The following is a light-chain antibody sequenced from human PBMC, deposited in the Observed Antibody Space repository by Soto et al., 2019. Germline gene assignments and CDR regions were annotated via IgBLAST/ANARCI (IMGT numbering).Light chain of an antibody. Sequence: EIVLTQSPATLSLSPGERATLSCRASQSVSSYLAWYQQKHGQAPRLLIYDASNRATGIPARFSGSGSGTDFTLTISSPEPEDFAVYYCQERSNWPPLTFGGGTKVDIK. CDR1: QSVSSY. CDR2: DAS. V-gene: IGKV3-11*01. CDR3: QERSNWPPLT. J-gene: IGKJ4*01.